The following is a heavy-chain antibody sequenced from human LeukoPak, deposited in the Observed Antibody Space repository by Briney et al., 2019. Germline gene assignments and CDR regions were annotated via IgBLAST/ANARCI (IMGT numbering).Heavy chain of an antibody. CDR3: ARDAEEGRYYGSGSYYNWFDP. J-gene: IGHJ5*02. CDR2: IYYSGST. Sequence: PSETLSLTCTVSGGSISSGGYYWSWIRQHPGKGLEWIGYIYYSGSTYYNPSLKSRVTISVDTSKNQFSLKLSSVTAADTAVYYCARDAEEGRYYGSGSYYNWFDPWGQGTLVTVSS. D-gene: IGHD3-10*01. V-gene: IGHV4-31*03. CDR1: GGSISSGGYY.